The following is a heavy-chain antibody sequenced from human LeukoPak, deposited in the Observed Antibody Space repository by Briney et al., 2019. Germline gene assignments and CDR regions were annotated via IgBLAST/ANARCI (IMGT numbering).Heavy chain of an antibody. CDR1: GGSITSGSYY. D-gene: IGHD3-16*01. Sequence: SETLSLTCTVSGGSITSGSYYWSWIRQPAGKELEWIGHIYTTGRTSYNPSLKSRVTISIDTSKNQFSLKLSSVTAADTAVYYCARVFCLRFWGTPYYFDYWGQGTLVTVSS. J-gene: IGHJ4*02. CDR2: IYTTGRT. CDR3: ARVFCLRFWGTPYYFDY. V-gene: IGHV4-61*09.